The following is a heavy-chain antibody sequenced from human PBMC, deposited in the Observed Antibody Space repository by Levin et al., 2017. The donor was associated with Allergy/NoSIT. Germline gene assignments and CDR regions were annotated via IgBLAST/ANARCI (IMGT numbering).Heavy chain of an antibody. CDR1: GFSFYKFA. CDR2: LSTNGINK. Sequence: GESLKISCAASGFSFYKFAMHWVRQAPGKGMEWVAVLSTNGINKNYLDSVKGRFVISRDDSKNTVDLQMNNLRPDDTAVYYCARAPATAWHDFDYWGQGTLVTVSS. J-gene: IGHJ4*02. D-gene: IGHD2-21*02. CDR3: ARAPATAWHDFDY. V-gene: IGHV3-30*09.